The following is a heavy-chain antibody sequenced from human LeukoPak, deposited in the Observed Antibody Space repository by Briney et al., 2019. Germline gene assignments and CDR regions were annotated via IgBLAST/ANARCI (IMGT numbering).Heavy chain of an antibody. D-gene: IGHD3-16*01. Sequence: PGGSLRLSCAASGFTFSSYGMHRVRQAPGKGLEWVAFIRYDGSNKYYADSVKGRFTVSRDNSKNTLYLQMNSLRAEDTAVYYCAKDPTSSDAFDIWGQGTMVTVSS. CDR2: IRYDGSNK. CDR3: AKDPTSSDAFDI. V-gene: IGHV3-30*02. CDR1: GFTFSSYG. J-gene: IGHJ3*02.